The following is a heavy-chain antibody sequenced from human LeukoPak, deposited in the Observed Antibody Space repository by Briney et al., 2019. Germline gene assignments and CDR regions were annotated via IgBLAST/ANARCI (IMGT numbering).Heavy chain of an antibody. Sequence: GGSLRLSCAASGFTFSSHWMSWVRQAPGKGLEWVANTKEDGSEKNYVDSVKGRFTISRDNSKNTLYLQVNSLRAADTAIYYCAKVQEMDTILPPFHYWGQGTLVTVSS. V-gene: IGHV3-7*05. D-gene: IGHD5-24*01. CDR2: TKEDGSEK. CDR3: AKVQEMDTILPPFHY. J-gene: IGHJ4*02. CDR1: GFTFSSHW.